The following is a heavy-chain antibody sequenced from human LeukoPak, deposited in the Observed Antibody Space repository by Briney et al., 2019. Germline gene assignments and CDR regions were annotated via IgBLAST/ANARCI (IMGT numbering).Heavy chain of an antibody. CDR3: ARDGGIQFGSDY. V-gene: IGHV4-30-4*01. CDR1: GGSISSGDYY. CDR2: IYYSGST. Sequence: SETLSLTCTVSGGSISSGDYYWSWIRQPPGKGLEWIGYIYYSGSTYYNPSLKSRVTISVDTSKNQFSLKLSSVTAADTAVYYCARDGGIQFGSDYWGQGTLVTVSS. J-gene: IGHJ4*02. D-gene: IGHD3-16*01.